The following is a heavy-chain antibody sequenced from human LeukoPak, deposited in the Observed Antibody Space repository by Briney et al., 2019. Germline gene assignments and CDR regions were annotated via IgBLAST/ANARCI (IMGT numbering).Heavy chain of an antibody. J-gene: IGHJ6*02. Sequence: ASVKVSCKVSGYTLTESSMHWVRQAPGKGLEWMGGFDPEDGETIYAQKFQGRVTMTEDTSTDTAYMELSSLRSEDTAVYYCATSGSGTPYYYGMDVWGQGTTVTVSS. CDR1: GYTLTESS. D-gene: IGHD3-10*01. V-gene: IGHV1-24*01. CDR2: FDPEDGET. CDR3: ATSGSGTPYYYGMDV.